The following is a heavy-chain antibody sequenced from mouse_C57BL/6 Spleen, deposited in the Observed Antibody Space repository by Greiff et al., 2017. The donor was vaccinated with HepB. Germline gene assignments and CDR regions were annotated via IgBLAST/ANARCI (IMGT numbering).Heavy chain of an antibody. D-gene: IGHD1-1*01. CDR1: GYAFSSSW. CDR3: ARLLRSYYFDY. Sequence: VQLQQSGPELVKPGASVKISCKASGYAFSSSWINWVKQRPGKGLEWIGRIYPGDGDTNYNGKFKGKATLTADKSSSTAYMQLSSLTSEDSAVYFCARLLRSYYFDYWGQGTTLTVSS. CDR2: IYPGDGDT. J-gene: IGHJ2*01. V-gene: IGHV1-82*01.